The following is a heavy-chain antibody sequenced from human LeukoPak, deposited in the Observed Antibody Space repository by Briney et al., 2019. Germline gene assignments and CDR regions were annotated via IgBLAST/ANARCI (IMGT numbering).Heavy chain of an antibody. J-gene: IGHJ4*02. CDR3: ARGQRTSWYTNFDY. V-gene: IGHV3-30-3*01. CDR2: ISYDGSNK. Sequence: PGGSLRLSCAASGFTFSSYAMHWVRQAPGKGLEWVAVISYDGSNKCYADSVKGRFTISRDNSKNTLYLQMNSLRAEDTAVYYCARGQRTSWYTNFDYWGQGTLVTVSS. CDR1: GFTFSSYA. D-gene: IGHD6-13*01.